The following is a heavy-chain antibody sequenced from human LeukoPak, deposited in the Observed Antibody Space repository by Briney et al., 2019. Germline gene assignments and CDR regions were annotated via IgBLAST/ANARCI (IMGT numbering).Heavy chain of an antibody. Sequence: PGGSLRLSCAASGFTFSSYEMNWVRQAPGKGLEWVSYISSSGSTIYYADSVKGRFTISRDNAKNSLYLQMNSLRAEDTAVYYCARDLTVTESHDYWGQGTLVTVS. CDR2: ISSSGSTI. V-gene: IGHV3-48*03. J-gene: IGHJ4*02. CDR1: GFTFSSYE. D-gene: IGHD4-17*01. CDR3: ARDLTVTESHDY.